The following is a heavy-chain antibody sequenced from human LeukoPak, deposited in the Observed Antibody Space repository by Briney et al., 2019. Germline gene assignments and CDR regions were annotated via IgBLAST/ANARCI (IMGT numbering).Heavy chain of an antibody. CDR1: GFTFSSYS. CDR3: ARGTYDRPPYAFDI. J-gene: IGHJ3*02. CDR2: ISSSSSYI. Sequence: RTGGSLRLSCAASGFTFSSYSMNWVRQAPRKGLEWVSSISSSSSYIYYADSVKGRFTISRDNAKNSLYLQMNSLRAEDTAVYYCARGTYDRPPYAFDIWGQGTMVTVSS. D-gene: IGHD3-22*01. V-gene: IGHV3-21*01.